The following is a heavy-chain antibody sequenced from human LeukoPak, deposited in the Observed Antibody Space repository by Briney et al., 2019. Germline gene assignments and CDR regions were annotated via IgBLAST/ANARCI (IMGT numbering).Heavy chain of an antibody. CDR1: GFAFRTYS. D-gene: IGHD6-19*01. V-gene: IGHV3-21*01. J-gene: IGHJ4*02. CDR3: ARSWEGNIAGASSYYFDS. CDR2: ISPNSDYI. Sequence: GGSLRLSCSASGFAFRTYSMNWVRQSPGKGLEWVSSISPNSDYIYYAGSVQGRFTISRDNTQNSLFLQMNGLRADDTAVYYCARSWEGNIAGASSYYFDSWGQGILVTVSS.